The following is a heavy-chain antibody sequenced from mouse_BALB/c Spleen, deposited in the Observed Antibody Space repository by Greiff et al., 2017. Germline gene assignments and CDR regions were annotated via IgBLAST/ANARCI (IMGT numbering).Heavy chain of an antibody. CDR2: IDPFNGGT. J-gene: IGHJ4*01. CDR3: ARLDYGSSYKAMDY. V-gene: IGHV1-28*01. Sequence: EVQLQQSGPELMKPGASVKISCKASGYSFTSYYMHWVKQSHGKSLEWIGYIDPFNGGTSYNQKFKGKATLTVDKSSSTAYMHLSSLTSEDSAVYYCARLDYGSSYKAMDYWGQGTSVTVSS. CDR1: GYSFTSYY. D-gene: IGHD1-1*01.